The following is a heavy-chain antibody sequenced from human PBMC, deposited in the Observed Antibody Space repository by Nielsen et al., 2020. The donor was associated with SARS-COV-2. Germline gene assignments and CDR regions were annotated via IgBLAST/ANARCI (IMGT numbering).Heavy chain of an antibody. J-gene: IGHJ3*02. Sequence: SETLSLTCTVSGGPISSYYWSWIRQAPGKGLEWIGYIYYSGSTNYNPSLKSRVTISVDTSKNQFSLKLSSVTAADTAVYYCASGIVVAFDAFDIWGQGTMVTVSS. CDR2: IYYSGST. V-gene: IGHV4-59*01. CDR1: GGPISSYY. D-gene: IGHD2-2*01. CDR3: ASGIVVAFDAFDI.